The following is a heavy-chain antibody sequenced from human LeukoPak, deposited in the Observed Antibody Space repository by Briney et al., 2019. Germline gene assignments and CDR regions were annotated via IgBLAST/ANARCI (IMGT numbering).Heavy chain of an antibody. CDR2: IYYSGST. CDR1: GGSISSYY. J-gene: IGHJ5*02. CDR3: ARRKVRLQLWLTGGNWFDP. D-gene: IGHD5-18*01. Sequence: SETLSLTCTVSGGSISSYYWSWIRQPPGKGLEWIGYIYYSGSTNYNPSLKSRVTISVDTSKNQFSLKLSSVTAADTAVYYCARRKVRLQLWLTGGNWFDPWGQGTLVTVSS. V-gene: IGHV4-59*01.